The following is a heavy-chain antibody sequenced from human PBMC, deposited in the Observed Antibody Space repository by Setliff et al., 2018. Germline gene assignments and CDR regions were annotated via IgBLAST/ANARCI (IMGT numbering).Heavy chain of an antibody. V-gene: IGHV4-34*01. CDR3: ARGHPPSDSSGYYYAY. J-gene: IGHJ4*02. CDR2: INHSGST. Sequence: KPSETLSLTCAVYSGSFSGYYWSWIRQPPGKGLEWTGEINHSGSTNYNPSLKSRVTISVDTSKNQFSLKLSSVTAADTAVYYCARGHPPSDSSGYYYAYWGQGTLVTVSS. D-gene: IGHD3-22*01. CDR1: SGSFSGYY.